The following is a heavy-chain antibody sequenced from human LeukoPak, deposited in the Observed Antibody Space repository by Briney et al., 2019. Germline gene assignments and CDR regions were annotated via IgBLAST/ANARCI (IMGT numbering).Heavy chain of an antibody. CDR2: TRNKGSSYTT. D-gene: IGHD3-10*01. CDR3: ARENTMVRGVHDY. J-gene: IGHJ4*02. CDR1: GFTFSDHY. Sequence: GGSLRLSCAAFGFTFSDHYMDWVRQAPGKGLEWIGRTRNKGSSYTTEYAASVKGRFTISRDDSKNSLSLQMNSLKSEDTAVYYCARENTMVRGVHDYWGQGTLVTVSS. V-gene: IGHV3-72*01.